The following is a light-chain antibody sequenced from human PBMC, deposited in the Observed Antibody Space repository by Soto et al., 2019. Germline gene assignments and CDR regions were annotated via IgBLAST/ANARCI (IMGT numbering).Light chain of an antibody. CDR3: QQYNVYSPWT. Sequence: DIQMTQSPSTLSASVGDRVTITRRASESISSWLAWYQQKPGRAPNLLIYKASTLESGVPSRFSGSGSGTEFILTISNLQPHDSATYYCQQYNVYSPWTFGQGTRVEIK. CDR2: KAS. J-gene: IGKJ1*01. V-gene: IGKV1-5*03. CDR1: ESISSW.